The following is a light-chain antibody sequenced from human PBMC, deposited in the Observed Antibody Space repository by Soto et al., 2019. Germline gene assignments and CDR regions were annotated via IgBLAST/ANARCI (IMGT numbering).Light chain of an antibody. CDR3: QQYGGSPRIT. Sequence: PGESATLSCRASQSVSNNYLAWYQQKPGQAPRLLIYGASSRATGIPDRFSGSGSGTDFTLIINRLEPEDVAIYYCQQYGGSPRITFGQGTRLEIK. CDR1: QSVSNNY. J-gene: IGKJ5*01. CDR2: GAS. V-gene: IGKV3-20*01.